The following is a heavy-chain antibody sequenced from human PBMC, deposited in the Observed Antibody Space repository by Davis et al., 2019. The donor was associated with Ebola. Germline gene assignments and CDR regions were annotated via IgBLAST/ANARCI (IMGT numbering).Heavy chain of an antibody. CDR3: AREGCSGGSCYSTP. CDR1: GYTFTGYY. Sequence: ASVKVSCKASGYTFTGYYMHWVRQAPGQGLEWMGRINPNSGGTNYAQKFQGRVTMTRDTSISTAYMELSRLRSDDTAVYYCAREGCSGGSCYSTPWGQGTLVTVSS. V-gene: IGHV1-2*06. CDR2: INPNSGGT. J-gene: IGHJ5*02. D-gene: IGHD2-15*01.